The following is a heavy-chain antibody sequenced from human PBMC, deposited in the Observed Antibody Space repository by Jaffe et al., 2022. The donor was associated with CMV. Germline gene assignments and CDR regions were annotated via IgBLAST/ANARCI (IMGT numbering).Heavy chain of an antibody. CDR3: AKELWYSSSWYEGPIDY. CDR2: ISGSGGST. J-gene: IGHJ4*02. D-gene: IGHD6-13*01. V-gene: IGHV3-23*01. Sequence: EVQLLESGGGLVQPGGSLRLSCAASGFTFSSYAMSWVRQAPGKGLEWVSAISGSGGSTYYADSVKGRFTISRDNSKNTLYLQMNSLRAEDTAVYYCAKELWYSSSWYEGPIDYWGQGTLVTVSS. CDR1: GFTFSSYA.